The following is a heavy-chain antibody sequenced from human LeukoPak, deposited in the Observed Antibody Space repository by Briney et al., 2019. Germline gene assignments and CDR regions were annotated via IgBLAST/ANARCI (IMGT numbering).Heavy chain of an antibody. Sequence: PSETLSLTRTVPGGSISSYYWSWIRQPPGKGLEWIGYIYYSGSTNYNPSLKSRVTISVDTSKNQFSLKLSSVTAADTAVYYCARTPVGYCSSTSCRYYYYYMDVWGKGTTVTVSS. V-gene: IGHV4-59*01. CDR1: GGSISSYY. CDR3: ARTPVGYCSSTSCRYYYYYMDV. J-gene: IGHJ6*03. D-gene: IGHD2-2*01. CDR2: IYYSGST.